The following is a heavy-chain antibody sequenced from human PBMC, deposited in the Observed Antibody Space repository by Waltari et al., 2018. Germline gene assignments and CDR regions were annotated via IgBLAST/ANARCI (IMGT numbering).Heavy chain of an antibody. Sequence: ELQLVESGGGLVRPGGSLSLSFQASGFPLITYSLNWVRQAPGKGLEWVSSISSSSSYIYYADSVKGRFTISRDNAKNSLYLQMNSLRAEDTAVYYCARVGSGLDYWGQGTLVTVSS. J-gene: IGHJ4*02. V-gene: IGHV3-21*01. CDR3: ARVGSGLDY. CDR1: GFPLITYS. D-gene: IGHD3-3*01. CDR2: ISSSSSYI.